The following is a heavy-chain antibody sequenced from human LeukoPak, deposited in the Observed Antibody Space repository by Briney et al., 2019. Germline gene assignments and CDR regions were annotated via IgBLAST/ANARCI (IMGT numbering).Heavy chain of an antibody. V-gene: IGHV3-23*01. J-gene: IGHJ4*02. CDR2: ISGSGDST. Sequence: GGSLRLSCAASGFTFSSYAMSWVRQAPGKGLQWVSHISGSGDSTYYADSVKGRFTISRDNSKNTLYLQMNSLRAEDTAVFYCARVATKGNYYDSSGYSLDYWGQGTLVTVSS. CDR3: ARVATKGNYYDSSGYSLDY. D-gene: IGHD3-22*01. CDR1: GFTFSSYA.